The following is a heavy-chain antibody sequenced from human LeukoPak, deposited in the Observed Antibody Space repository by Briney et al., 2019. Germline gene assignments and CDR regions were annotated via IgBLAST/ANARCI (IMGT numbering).Heavy chain of an antibody. CDR3: ARLDCVSDGCYNH. D-gene: IGHD3-22*01. CDR1: GDSVTSYY. CDR2: VSSDGTT. V-gene: IGHV4-59*08. Sequence: PSETLSLTCSVSGDSVTSYYWSWIRQPPGKGLEWIGYVSSDGTTNYTPSLRSRVVMSVDTAKNHISLNLTSLTAADTAIYYCARLDCVSDGCYNHWGRGTLVTVSS. J-gene: IGHJ4*02.